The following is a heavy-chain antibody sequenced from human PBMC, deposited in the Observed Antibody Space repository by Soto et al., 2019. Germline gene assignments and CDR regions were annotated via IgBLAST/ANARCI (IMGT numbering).Heavy chain of an antibody. CDR3: ARPVPAAGYYYGMDV. D-gene: IGHD2-2*01. Sequence: QVQLVQSGAEVKKPGSSVKVSCKASGGTFSSYAISWVRQAPGQGLEWMGGIIPIFGTANYAQKFQGRVTITADESTSTAYMGLSSRRSEATAVYYCARPVPAAGYYYGMDVWGQGTTVTVSS. J-gene: IGHJ6*02. V-gene: IGHV1-69*12. CDR2: IIPIFGTA. CDR1: GGTFSSYA.